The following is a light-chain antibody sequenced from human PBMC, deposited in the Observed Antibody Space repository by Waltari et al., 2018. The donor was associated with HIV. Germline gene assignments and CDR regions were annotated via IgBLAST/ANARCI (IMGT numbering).Light chain of an antibody. Sequence: DIVMTQSPDSLPESLGQRDTINCTTSRSILSRPDNRNYLAWYQQKPRQPPRLLISWASTRESGVPDRFSGSGSGTDFALTISRLQAEDVAVYHCQQYLRSPPTFGGGTKVEIK. J-gene: IGKJ4*01. CDR2: WAS. CDR3: QQYLRSPPT. CDR1: RSILSRPDNRNY. V-gene: IGKV4-1*01.